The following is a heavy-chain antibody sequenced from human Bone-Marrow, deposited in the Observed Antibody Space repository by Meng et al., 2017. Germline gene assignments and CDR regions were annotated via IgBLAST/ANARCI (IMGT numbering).Heavy chain of an antibody. CDR1: GGSFSGYY. CDR2: INHSGST. D-gene: IGHD3-22*01. J-gene: IGHJ5*02. Sequence: QVQLHQWGAGLLKPSETLSLTCAVYGGSFSGYYWSWIRQPPGKGLEWIGEINHSGSTNYNPSLKSRVTILVDTSKNQFSLKLSSVTAADTAVYYCARVGVVVITPNWFDPWGQGTLVTVSS. CDR3: ARVGVVVITPNWFDP. V-gene: IGHV4-34*01.